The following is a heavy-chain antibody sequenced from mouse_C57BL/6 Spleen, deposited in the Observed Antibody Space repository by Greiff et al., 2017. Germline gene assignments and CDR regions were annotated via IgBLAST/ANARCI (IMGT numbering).Heavy chain of an antibody. CDR2: ISYDGSN. CDR3: ARPFLRGWYFDV. Sequence: VQLQQSGPGLVKPSQSLSLTCSVTGYSITSGYYWNWIRQFPGNKLEWMGYISYDGSNNYNPSLKNRISITRDTSKNQFFLKLNSVTTEDTATYYCARPFLRGWYFDVWGTGTTVTVSS. J-gene: IGHJ1*03. CDR1: GYSITSGYY. D-gene: IGHD1-1*01. V-gene: IGHV3-6*01.